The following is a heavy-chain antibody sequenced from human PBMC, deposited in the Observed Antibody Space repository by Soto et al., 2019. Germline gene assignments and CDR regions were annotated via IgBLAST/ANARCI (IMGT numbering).Heavy chain of an antibody. CDR3: ARGGGFCGADCYKGGIDY. CDR1: GFTFSPYT. Sequence: QVQLVESGRGVVQPGRSLRLSCAASGFTFSPYTMHWVRQTPGKGLEWVAVISNDGDDKDYADSVKGRFTVSRDNSKSTLYLQMSSLRAEDTALYYCARGGGFCGADCYKGGIDYWGQGTLVTVSP. D-gene: IGHD2-21*02. J-gene: IGHJ4*02. CDR2: ISNDGDDK. V-gene: IGHV3-30-3*01.